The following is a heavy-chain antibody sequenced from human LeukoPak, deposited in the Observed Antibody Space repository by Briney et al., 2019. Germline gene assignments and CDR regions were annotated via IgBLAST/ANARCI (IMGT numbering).Heavy chain of an antibody. D-gene: IGHD1-26*01. Sequence: GGSLRLSCVVSGFIFSNYSMNWVRQAPGKGLEWLSYISHTSSTILYADSVKGRFTISRDQAKNSVFLQMNSLRDEDTAVYYCVRIRDSGAYYFYYGMDVWGQGTTVTVSS. CDR1: GFIFSNYS. CDR2: ISHTSSTI. J-gene: IGHJ6*02. V-gene: IGHV3-48*02. CDR3: VRIRDSGAYYFYYGMDV.